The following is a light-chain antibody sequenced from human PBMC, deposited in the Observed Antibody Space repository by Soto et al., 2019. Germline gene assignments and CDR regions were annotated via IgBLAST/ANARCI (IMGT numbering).Light chain of an antibody. J-gene: IGKJ1*01. Sequence: EIVLTQSPATLSSSPGARATLSCRASQTVGVRLAWYQHKPGQAPRLIIYEASNRAAGIPARFSGSGSGTDFTLTISRLEPEDFAVDYCQQYGSWTFGQGTKVDIK. CDR3: QQYGSWT. CDR1: QTVGVR. CDR2: EAS. V-gene: IGKV3-11*01.